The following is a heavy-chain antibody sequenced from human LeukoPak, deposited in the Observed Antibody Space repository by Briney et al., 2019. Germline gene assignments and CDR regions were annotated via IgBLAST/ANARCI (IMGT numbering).Heavy chain of an antibody. J-gene: IGHJ6*03. V-gene: IGHV3-48*03. CDR3: ARDSRGNRYYYYYYMDV. CDR1: GFTFSSYE. D-gene: IGHD4-23*01. Sequence: GGSLRLSCAASGFTFSSYEMNWVRQAPGKGLEWVSYISSSGSTIYYADSVKGRFTISRDNSKNTLYLQMDSLRAEDTAVYYCARDSRGNRYYYYYYMDVWGKGTTVTVSS. CDR2: ISSSGSTI.